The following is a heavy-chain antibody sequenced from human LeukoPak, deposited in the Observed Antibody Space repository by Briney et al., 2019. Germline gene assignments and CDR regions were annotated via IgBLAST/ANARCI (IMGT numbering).Heavy chain of an antibody. V-gene: IGHV1-24*01. CDR2: FDPEDGET. J-gene: IGHJ3*02. CDR1: GYTLTELS. CDR3: ATAFHSGWTHQDAFDI. Sequence: ASVKVSCKVSGYTLTELSMHWVRQAPGKGLEWMGGFDPEDGETIYAQKFQGRVTMTEDTSIDTAYMELSSLRSEDTAVYYCATAFHSGWTHQDAFDIWGQGTMVTVSS. D-gene: IGHD6-19*01.